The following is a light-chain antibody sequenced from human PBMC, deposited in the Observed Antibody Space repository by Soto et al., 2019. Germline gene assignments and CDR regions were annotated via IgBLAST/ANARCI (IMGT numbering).Light chain of an antibody. CDR1: SSDVGGYNY. Sequence: QCALTQPPSAFGSPGQSVAISCTRTSSDVGGYNYVSWYQQHPGKAPKLMIYEVNKRPSGVPDRFSGSKSGNTASLTVSGLQAEDEADYYCSSYAGSSNVFGTGTKVTVL. CDR2: EVN. V-gene: IGLV2-8*01. J-gene: IGLJ1*01. CDR3: SSYAGSSNV.